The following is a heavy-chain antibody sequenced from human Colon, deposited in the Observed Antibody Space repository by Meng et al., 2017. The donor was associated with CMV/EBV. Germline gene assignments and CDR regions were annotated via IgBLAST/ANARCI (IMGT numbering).Heavy chain of an antibody. CDR1: GFTFSSYW. J-gene: IGHJ4*02. V-gene: IGHV3-74*01. CDR3: AKPSRPYYYDSSGYSTPDY. D-gene: IGHD3-22*01. CDR2: INSDGSST. Sequence: GESLKISCAASGFTFSSYWMHWVRQAPGKGLVWVSRINSDGSSTSYADSVKGRFTISRDNAKNTLYLQMNSLRAEDTAVYYCAKPSRPYYYDSSGYSTPDYWGQGTLVTVSS.